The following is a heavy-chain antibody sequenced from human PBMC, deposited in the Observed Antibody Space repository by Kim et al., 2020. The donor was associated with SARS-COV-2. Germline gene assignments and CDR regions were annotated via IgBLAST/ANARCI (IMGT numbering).Heavy chain of an antibody. J-gene: IGHJ4*02. D-gene: IGHD6-13*01. CDR1: GGSVSSGSYY. Sequence: SETLSLTCTVSGGSVSSGSYYWSWIRQPPGKGLEWIGYIYYSGSTNYNPSLKSRVTISVDTSKNQFSLKLSSVTAADTAVYYCAREGDSTPLDYWGQGTLVTVSS. V-gene: IGHV4-61*01. CDR2: IYYSGST. CDR3: AREGDSTPLDY.